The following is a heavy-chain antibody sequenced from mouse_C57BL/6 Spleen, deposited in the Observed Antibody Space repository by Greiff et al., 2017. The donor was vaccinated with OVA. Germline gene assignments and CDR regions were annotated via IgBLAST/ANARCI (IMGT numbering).Heavy chain of an antibody. CDR3: ARHRELYDYDFDY. CDR1: GFTFSSYG. V-gene: IGHV5-6*01. D-gene: IGHD2-4*01. CDR2: ISSGGSYT. J-gene: IGHJ2*01. Sequence: EVQLQESGGDLVKPGGSLKLSCAASGFTFSSYGMSWVRQTPDKRLEWVATISSGGSYTYYPDSVKGRFTISRDNAKNTLYLQMSSLKSEDTAMYYCARHRELYDYDFDYWGQGTTLTVSS.